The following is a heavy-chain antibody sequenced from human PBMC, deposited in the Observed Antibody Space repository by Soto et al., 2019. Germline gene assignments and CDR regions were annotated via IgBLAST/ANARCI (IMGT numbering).Heavy chain of an antibody. CDR3: ARHGKGSGSYRY. CDR1: GGSISSYY. CDR2: IYYSGST. D-gene: IGHD3-10*01. Sequence: SETLSLTCTVSGGSISSYYWSWIRQPPGKGLEWIGYIYYSGSTNYNPSLKSRVTISVDTSKNQFSLKLSSVTAADTAVYYCARHGKGSGSYRYWGQGTLVTVSS. V-gene: IGHV4-59*08. J-gene: IGHJ4*02.